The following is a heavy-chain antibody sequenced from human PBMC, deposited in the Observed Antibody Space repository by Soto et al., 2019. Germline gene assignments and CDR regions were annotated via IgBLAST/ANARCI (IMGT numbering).Heavy chain of an antibody. CDR1: GFTFSSYA. CDR2: ISYDGSNK. D-gene: IGHD2-21*02. CDR3: ARDPRPLVSEPWVVTATFFDY. V-gene: IGHV3-30-3*01. J-gene: IGHJ4*02. Sequence: QVQLVESGGGVVQPGRSLRLSCAASGFTFSSYAMHWVRQAPGKGLEWVAVISYDGSNKYYADSVKGRFTISRDNSKNTLYLQMNSLRAEDTAVYYCARDPRPLVSEPWVVTATFFDYWGQGTLVTVSS.